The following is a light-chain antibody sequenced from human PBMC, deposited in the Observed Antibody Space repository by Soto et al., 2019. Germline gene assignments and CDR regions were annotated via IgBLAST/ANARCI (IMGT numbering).Light chain of an antibody. Sequence: QSVLTQPPSVSGAPGQRVTISCTGSSSNIGAGYDVHWYQQLPGTAPKLLIYGNSNRPSGVPDRFSGSKSGTSASLAITGLQAEDEADYYCKSYDSSLSGHHVVFGGGTKLTVL. CDR1: SSNIGAGYD. V-gene: IGLV1-40*01. J-gene: IGLJ2*01. CDR2: GNS. CDR3: KSYDSSLSGHHVV.